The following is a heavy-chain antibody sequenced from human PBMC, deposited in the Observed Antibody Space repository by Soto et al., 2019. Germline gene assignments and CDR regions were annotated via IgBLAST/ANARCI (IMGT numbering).Heavy chain of an antibody. J-gene: IGHJ5*02. D-gene: IGHD3-22*01. Sequence: QVQLVQSGAEVKKPGASVKVSCKASGYTFTSYGISWVRQAPGQGLEWMGWISAYNGNTNYAQKLQGRVTMTTDTSTSTAYMELRSLRSDDTAVYYCARDTNYYDSSGYYPLKIFAFDPWGQGTLVTVSS. CDR2: ISAYNGNT. V-gene: IGHV1-18*01. CDR3: ARDTNYYDSSGYYPLKIFAFDP. CDR1: GYTFTSYG.